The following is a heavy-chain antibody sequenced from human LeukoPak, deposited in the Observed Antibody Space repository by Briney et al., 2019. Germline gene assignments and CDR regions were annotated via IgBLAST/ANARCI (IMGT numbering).Heavy chain of an antibody. CDR3: ARESSSGFYFHY. V-gene: IGHV4-59*01. CDR1: GGSISGYY. CDR2: IYYSGST. D-gene: IGHD6-19*01. J-gene: IGHJ4*02. Sequence: SETLSLTCTVSGGSISGYYWSWIRQPPGKGLEWIGYIYYSGSTNYNPSLKSRVTISVDTSKNQFSLKLSSVTAADTAVYYCARESSSGFYFHYWGQGALVTVSS.